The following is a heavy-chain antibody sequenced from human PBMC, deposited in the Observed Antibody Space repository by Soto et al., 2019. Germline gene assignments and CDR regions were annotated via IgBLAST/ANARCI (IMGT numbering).Heavy chain of an antibody. Sequence: ASVKVSCKASGYTFTGYYMHWVRQAPGQGLEWMGWINPNSGGTNYAQKFQGWVTMTRDTSISTAYMELSRLRSDDTAVYYCARENCSGGSCYSYYMDVWGKGTTVTVSS. D-gene: IGHD2-15*01. CDR1: GYTFTGYY. CDR2: INPNSGGT. V-gene: IGHV1-2*04. CDR3: ARENCSGGSCYSYYMDV. J-gene: IGHJ6*03.